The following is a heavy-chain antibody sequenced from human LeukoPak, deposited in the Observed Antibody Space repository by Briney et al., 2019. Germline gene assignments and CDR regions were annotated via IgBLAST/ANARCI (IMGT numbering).Heavy chain of an antibody. J-gene: IGHJ6*03. CDR3: AKDTMGLPYYYYYYMDV. CDR1: GFTFSSYG. V-gene: IGHV3-30*18. Sequence: GRSLRLSCAASGFTFSSYGMHWVRQAPGKGLERVAVISYDGSNKYYADSVKGRFTISRDNSKNTLYLQMNSLRAEDTAVYYCAKDTMGLPYYYYYYMDVWGKGTTVTVSS. D-gene: IGHD5-12*01. CDR2: ISYDGSNK.